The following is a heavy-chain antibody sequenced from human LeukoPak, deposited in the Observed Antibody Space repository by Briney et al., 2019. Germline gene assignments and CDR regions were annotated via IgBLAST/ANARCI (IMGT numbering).Heavy chain of an antibody. CDR2: IYYSGST. CDR3: ARHLEAVAGTFDY. CDR1: GGSISSSSYY. V-gene: IGHV4-39*01. Sequence: SETLSLTCTVSGGSISSSSYYWGWIRQPPGKGLEWIGSIYYSGSTYYNPSLKSRVTISVDTSKNQFSLKLSSVTAADTAVYYCARHLEAVAGTFDYWGQGTLVTVSS. J-gene: IGHJ4*02. D-gene: IGHD6-19*01.